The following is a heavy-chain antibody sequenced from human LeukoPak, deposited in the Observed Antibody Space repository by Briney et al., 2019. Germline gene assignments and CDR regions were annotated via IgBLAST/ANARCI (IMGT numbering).Heavy chain of an antibody. Sequence: GGSLRLSCAASGFTFSSYAMSWVRQAPGKGLEWASAISGSGGSTYYADSVKGRFTISRDNSKNTLYLQMNSLRAEDTAVYYXXXXXXXRLRYNWFDPWGQGTLVTVSS. CDR3: XXXXXXRLRYNWFDP. CDR2: ISGSGGST. V-gene: IGHV3-23*01. CDR1: GFTFSSYA. J-gene: IGHJ5*02.